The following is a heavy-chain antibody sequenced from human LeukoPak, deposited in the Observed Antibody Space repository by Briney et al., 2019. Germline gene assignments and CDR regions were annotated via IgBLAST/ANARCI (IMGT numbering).Heavy chain of an antibody. Sequence: PGGSLRLSCAASGFIFGDYGMNWVRQAPGKGLEWVSGIGGRGGRTYYADSVQGRFTISRDNSNNTVDLQMNSLRAEDTAVYYCAKVYCGGDCYHYLDYWGQGTLVTVSS. CDR3: AKVYCGGDCYHYLDY. V-gene: IGHV3-23*01. J-gene: IGHJ4*02. CDR2: IGGRGGRT. CDR1: GFIFGDYG. D-gene: IGHD2-21*02.